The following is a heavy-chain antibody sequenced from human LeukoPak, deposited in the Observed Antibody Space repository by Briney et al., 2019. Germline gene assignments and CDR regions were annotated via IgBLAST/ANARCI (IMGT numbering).Heavy chain of an antibody. J-gene: IGHJ4*02. Sequence: SETLSLTCTVSGGSISSGDYYWSWIRQPPGKGLEWIGYINYNGGTNLNPSLRRRVTISVDTSKNQFALKLSSVTAADTAVYYCARTKVGFCSGGSCYRYFDYWGQGTPVIASS. V-gene: IGHV4-30-4*01. CDR3: ARTKVGFCSGGSCYRYFDY. CDR1: GGSISSGDYY. CDR2: INYNGGT. D-gene: IGHD2-15*01.